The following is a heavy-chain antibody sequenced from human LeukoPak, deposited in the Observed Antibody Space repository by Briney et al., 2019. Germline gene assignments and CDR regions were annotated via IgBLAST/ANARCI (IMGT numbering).Heavy chain of an antibody. J-gene: IGHJ6*03. D-gene: IGHD6-13*01. CDR2: IYYSGST. CDR3: AIIKHSNSWELYYYYYYMDV. Sequence: PSETLSLTCTVSGGSIRSSSYYWGWIRQPPGKGLEWVGRIYYSGSTYYNPSLKSRLTISVDTSKNQFSLRLSSVTAADTAVYYCAIIKHSNSWELYYYYYYMDVWGKGTTVTVSS. V-gene: IGHV4-39*07. CDR1: GGSIRSSSYY.